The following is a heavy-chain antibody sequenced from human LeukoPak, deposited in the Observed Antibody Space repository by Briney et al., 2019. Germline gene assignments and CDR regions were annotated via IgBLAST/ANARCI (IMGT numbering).Heavy chain of an antibody. D-gene: IGHD2-2*02. CDR1: GFTFSSYA. CDR2: ISGSGGST. J-gene: IGHJ3*02. CDR3: ARDLPEGIVVVPAAIFHAFDI. V-gene: IGHV3-23*01. Sequence: PGGSLRLSCAASGFTFSSYAMSWVRQAPGKGLEWVSAISGSGGSTYYADSVKGRFTISRDNSKNTLYLQMNSLRAEDTAVYYCARDLPEGIVVVPAAIFHAFDIWGQGTMVTVSS.